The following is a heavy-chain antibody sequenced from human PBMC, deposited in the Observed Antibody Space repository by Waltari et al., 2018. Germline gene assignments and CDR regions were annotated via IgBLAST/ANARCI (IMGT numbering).Heavy chain of an antibody. CDR3: AKDGTDVLYYMAV. Sequence: QVQLVESGGGVVQPGGSLRLSCVASGFIFSDYGRHGVRQAPGKGLEGVALRRLDGTTKYYADSVKGRFSISRDNAENTLFLQLNSLSADDTALYYCAKDGTDVLYYMAVWGKGTTVTVSS. CDR1: GFIFSDYG. J-gene: IGHJ6*03. D-gene: IGHD3-10*02. CDR2: RRLDGTTK. V-gene: IGHV3-30*02.